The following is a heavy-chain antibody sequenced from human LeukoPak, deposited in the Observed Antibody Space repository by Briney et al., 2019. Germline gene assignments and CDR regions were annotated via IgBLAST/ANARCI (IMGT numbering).Heavy chain of an antibody. CDR2: FDPEDGET. J-gene: IGHJ6*04. D-gene: IGHD3-9*01. CDR1: GYTLTGLS. Sequence: ASVKVSCKVSGYTLTGLSMHWVRQAPGKGLEWMGGFDPEDGETIYAQKFQGRVTMTEDTSTDTAYMELSSLRSEDTAVYYCATYYDISPSGDYYGMDVWGKGTTVTVSS. CDR3: ATYYDISPSGDYYGMDV. V-gene: IGHV1-24*01.